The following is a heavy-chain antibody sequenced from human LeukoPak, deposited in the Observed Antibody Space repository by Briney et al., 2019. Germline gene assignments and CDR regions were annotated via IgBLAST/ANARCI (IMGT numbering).Heavy chain of an antibody. D-gene: IGHD3-22*01. J-gene: IGHJ4*02. Sequence: GGSLRLSCAASEFTFSSYAMSWVRQAPGKGLDWVSAISGSGGSTYYADSVEGRFTISRDNSRNTLYLQMNSLRAEDTAVYYCAKDQFDSISMIVWGQGTLVTVSS. CDR1: EFTFSSYA. CDR3: AKDQFDSISMIV. CDR2: ISGSGGST. V-gene: IGHV3-23*01.